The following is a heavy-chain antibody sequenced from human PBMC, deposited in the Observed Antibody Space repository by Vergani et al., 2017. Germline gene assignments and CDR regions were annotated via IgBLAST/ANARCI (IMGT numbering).Heavy chain of an antibody. CDR3: AKGPVDYYGSKGYMDV. Sequence: QVQLVESGGGVVQPGRSLRLSCAASGFSFSSYGMHWVRLAPGKGLEWVAVISYDGSNKYYADSVKGRFTISRDNSKNTLYLQMNSLRVEDTAVYYCAKGPVDYYGSKGYMDVWGKGTTVTVSS. J-gene: IGHJ6*03. V-gene: IGHV3-30*18. CDR2: ISYDGSNK. CDR1: GFSFSSYG. D-gene: IGHD3-10*01.